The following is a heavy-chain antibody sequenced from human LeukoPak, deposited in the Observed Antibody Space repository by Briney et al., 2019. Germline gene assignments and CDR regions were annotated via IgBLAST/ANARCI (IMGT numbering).Heavy chain of an antibody. V-gene: IGHV4-34*01. CDR3: ARKGNQLLGR. D-gene: IGHD2-2*01. CDR1: GFTFSSYS. Sequence: GSLRLSCAASGFTFSSYSMNWVRQPPGKGLEWIGEINHSGSTNYNPSLKSRVTISVDTSKNQFSLKLSSVTAADTAVYYCARKGNQLLGRWGQGTLVTVSS. J-gene: IGHJ4*02. CDR2: INHSGST.